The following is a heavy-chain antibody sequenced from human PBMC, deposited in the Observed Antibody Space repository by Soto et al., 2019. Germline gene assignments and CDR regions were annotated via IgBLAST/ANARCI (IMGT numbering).Heavy chain of an antibody. V-gene: IGHV3-72*01. CDR2: SRNKAISYST. J-gene: IGHJ4*02. Sequence: EVQVVESGGGLVQPGGSLRLSCAASGFTFSDHYMDWVRQAPGKGLEWVGRSRNKAISYSTEYAASVRCRFTISRDDSGDSVYIVMRSLKLEDTAVYYYTVDIVGMGSYWGQGNLDTVSS. CDR3: TVDIVGMGSY. D-gene: IGHD5-12*01. CDR1: GFTFSDHY.